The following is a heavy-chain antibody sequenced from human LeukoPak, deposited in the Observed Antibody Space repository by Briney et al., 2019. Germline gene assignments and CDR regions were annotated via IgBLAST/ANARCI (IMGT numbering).Heavy chain of an antibody. CDR2: ISGSGGST. V-gene: IGHV3-23*01. CDR1: GFTFSSYA. CDR3: AKVGGTSDYHGIDV. J-gene: IGHJ6*04. D-gene: IGHD2-2*01. Sequence: GGSLRLSCAASGFTFSSYAMSWVRQAPGKGLEWVSAISGSGGSTYYADSVKGRFTISRDNSKNTLYLQMNSLRAEDTAVYYWAKVGGTSDYHGIDVWGKGTTVTASS.